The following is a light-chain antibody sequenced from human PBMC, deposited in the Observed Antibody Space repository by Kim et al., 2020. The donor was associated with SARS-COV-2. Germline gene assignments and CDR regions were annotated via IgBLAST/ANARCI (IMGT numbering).Light chain of an antibody. J-gene: IGLJ3*02. Sequence: ATGKTARITCGGNNSGSKSVHWYQQKPGQAPVLVIYYDSDRPSGIPERFSGSNSGNTATLTISRVEAGDEADYYCQVWDSSSDPWVFGGGTKLTFL. V-gene: IGLV3-21*04. CDR2: YDS. CDR3: QVWDSSSDPWV. CDR1: NSGSKS.